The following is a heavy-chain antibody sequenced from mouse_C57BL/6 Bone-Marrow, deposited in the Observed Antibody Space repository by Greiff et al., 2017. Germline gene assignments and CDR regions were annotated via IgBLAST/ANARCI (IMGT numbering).Heavy chain of an antibody. J-gene: IGHJ2*01. Sequence: QVQLQQSGAELARPGASVKMSCKASGYTFTSYTMHWVTQRPGQGLEWIGYINPSSGYTKYNQKFKDKATLTADKSSSTAYRQLSSLTSEDSAVYYCARSIYYGSYYFDYWGQGTTLTVSS. CDR3: ARSIYYGSYYFDY. CDR1: GYTFTSYT. D-gene: IGHD2-1*01. CDR2: INPSSGYT. V-gene: IGHV1-4*01.